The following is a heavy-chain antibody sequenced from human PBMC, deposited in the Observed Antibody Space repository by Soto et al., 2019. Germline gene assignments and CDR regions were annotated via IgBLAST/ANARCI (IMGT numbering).Heavy chain of an antibody. Sequence: QITLKESGPTLVKPTQTLTLTCTFSGFSLSTSGVGVGWIRQPPGKALEWLALIYWDDDKRYSPSLKSRLTITKDTSKNQVVLTMTNMDSVDTDTYYCAHRPLSSSLGGGGWFDPWGQETLVTVSS. J-gene: IGHJ5*02. CDR3: AHRPLSSSLGGGGWFDP. V-gene: IGHV2-5*02. CDR1: GFSLSTSGVG. D-gene: IGHD6-6*01. CDR2: IYWDDDK.